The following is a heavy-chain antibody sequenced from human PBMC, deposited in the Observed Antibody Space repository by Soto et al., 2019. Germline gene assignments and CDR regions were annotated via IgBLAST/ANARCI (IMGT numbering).Heavy chain of an antibody. CDR1: GYTFTSYG. CDR3: ARGGRIMITFGGVICAFDV. D-gene: IGHD3-16*02. V-gene: IGHV1-18*01. CDR2: ISAYNGNT. J-gene: IGHJ3*01. Sequence: QVQLVQSGAEVKKPGASVKVSCKASGYTFTSYGISWVRQAPGQGLEWMGWISAYNGNTKYAQKLQGRVTMTTDTSTRTAYMELSSLRSDDTAFYYCARGGRIMITFGGVICAFDVLGQGTMVTFSS.